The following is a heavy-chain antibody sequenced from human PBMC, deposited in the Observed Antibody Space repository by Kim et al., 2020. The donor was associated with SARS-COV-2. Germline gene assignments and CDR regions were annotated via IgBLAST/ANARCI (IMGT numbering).Heavy chain of an antibody. CDR1: GGSFSGYY. D-gene: IGHD3-10*01. CDR3: ARRLSNTSGWGSHYCDL. CDR2: INHSGRT. V-gene: IGHV4-34*01. Sequence: SETLSLTCAVYGGSFSGYYWSWIRQPPGKGLEWIGEINHSGRTNYNPSLKSRVTISVDTSKNQFSLKLTSVTAADTAVYYCARRLSNTSGWGSHYCDLWGQGPRVTVPS. J-gene: IGHJ4*02.